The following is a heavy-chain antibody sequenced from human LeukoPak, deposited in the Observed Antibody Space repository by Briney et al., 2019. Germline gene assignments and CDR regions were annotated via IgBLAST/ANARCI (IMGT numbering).Heavy chain of an antibody. Sequence: AASVKVSCKAPGGTFSSYAFSWVRQAPGQGLEWMGGIIPIFGTANYAQKFQGRVTITADESTSTAYMELSSLRSEDTAVYYCARVSVGIAAAGKFDYWGQGTLVTVSS. CDR1: GGTFSSYA. D-gene: IGHD6-13*01. J-gene: IGHJ4*02. V-gene: IGHV1-69*13. CDR2: IIPIFGTA. CDR3: ARVSVGIAAAGKFDY.